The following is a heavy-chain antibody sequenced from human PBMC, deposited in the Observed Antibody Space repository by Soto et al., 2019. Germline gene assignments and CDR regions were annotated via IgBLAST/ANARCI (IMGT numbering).Heavy chain of an antibody. Sequence: SETLSLTCTVTGASFGRGGYYWSWIRQHPGKGLEWIGFIYHSGSTSYNPSLQSRVFISLDMSENQFSLKLTSVTAADTAVYYCVREGALGNFEYWGQGIPVTDSS. CDR1: GASFGRGGYY. V-gene: IGHV4-31*03. D-gene: IGHD1-26*01. CDR2: IYHSGST. J-gene: IGHJ4*02. CDR3: VREGALGNFEY.